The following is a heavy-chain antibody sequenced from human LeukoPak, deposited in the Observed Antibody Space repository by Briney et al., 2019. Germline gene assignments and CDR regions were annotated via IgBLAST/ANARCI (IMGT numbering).Heavy chain of an antibody. J-gene: IGHJ5*02. CDR3: ARQGSSGYSPWFDP. V-gene: IGHV5-51*01. Sequence: GESLKISCKGSGYRFTSYWIGWVRQMPGKGREGRGIIYPGDSDTRYSPSFQGQVTISADKSISAAYLQWSSLKASDTAMYYCARQGSSGYSPWFDPWGQGTLVTVSS. CDR1: GYRFTSYW. D-gene: IGHD3-22*01. CDR2: IYPGDSDT.